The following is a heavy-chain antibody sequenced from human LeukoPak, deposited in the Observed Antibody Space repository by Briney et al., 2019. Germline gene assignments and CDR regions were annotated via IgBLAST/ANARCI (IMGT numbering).Heavy chain of an antibody. V-gene: IGHV3-23*01. CDR3: AKDGWFGELPYFDY. D-gene: IGHD3-10*01. CDR2: VSGSGGST. J-gene: IGHJ4*02. Sequence: GGSLRLSCAASGFTFSSYAMSWVRQAPGKGLEWVSAVSGSGGSTYYADSVKGRFTISRDNSKNTLYLQMNSLRAEDTAVYYCAKDGWFGELPYFDYWGQGTLVTVSS. CDR1: GFTFSSYA.